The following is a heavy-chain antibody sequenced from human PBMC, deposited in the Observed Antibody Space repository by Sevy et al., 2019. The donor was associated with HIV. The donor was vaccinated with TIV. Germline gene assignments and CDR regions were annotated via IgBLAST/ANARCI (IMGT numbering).Heavy chain of an antibody. CDR1: GFTFSDYY. Sequence: GGSLRLSCAASGFTFSDYYMSWIRQAPGKGLEWVSYISSSGSTIYYADSVKGRFTISRDNAKNSLYLQMNSLRAEDKAVYYCARDLYCSSTSCYMGPQEYYYYYGMDVWGQGTTVTVSS. D-gene: IGHD2-2*02. J-gene: IGHJ6*02. CDR2: ISSSGSTI. CDR3: ARDLYCSSTSCYMGPQEYYYYYGMDV. V-gene: IGHV3-11*01.